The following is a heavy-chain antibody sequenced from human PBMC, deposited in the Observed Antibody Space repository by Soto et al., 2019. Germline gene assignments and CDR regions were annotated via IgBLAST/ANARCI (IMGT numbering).Heavy chain of an antibody. V-gene: IGHV3-21*01. D-gene: IGHD6-6*01. CDR2: ISSSSSYI. CDR3: ARGIAANKGLDY. Sequence: VQLQESGPGLVKPSQTLSLTCTVSGGSISSGDYYWSWVRQPPGKGLEWVSSISSSSSYIYYADSVKGRFTISRDNAKNSLYLQMNSLRAEDTAVYYCARGIAANKGLDYWGQGTLVTVSS. CDR1: GGSISSGDYY. J-gene: IGHJ4*02.